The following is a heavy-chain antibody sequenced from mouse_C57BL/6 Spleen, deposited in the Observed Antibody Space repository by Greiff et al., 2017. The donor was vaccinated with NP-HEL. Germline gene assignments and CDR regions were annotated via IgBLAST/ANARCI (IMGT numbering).Heavy chain of an antibody. CDR3: ARGVTTVVPYFDV. Sequence: VHLVESGAELVKPGASVKMSCKASGYTFTTYPIEWMKQNHGKSLEWIGNFHPYNDDTKYNEKFKGKATLTVEKSSSTVYLELSRLTSDDSAVYYCARGVTTVVPYFDVWGTGTTVTVSS. J-gene: IGHJ1*03. D-gene: IGHD1-1*01. CDR2: FHPYNDDT. CDR1: GYTFTTYP. V-gene: IGHV1-47*01.